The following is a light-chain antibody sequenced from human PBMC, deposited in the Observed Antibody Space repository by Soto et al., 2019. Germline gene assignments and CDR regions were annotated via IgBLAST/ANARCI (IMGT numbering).Light chain of an antibody. J-gene: IGKJ3*01. CDR2: DAS. CDR3: QQRSNWPPFFT. V-gene: IGKV3-11*01. Sequence: EIVLTQSPATLSLSPGERATLSCRASQSVRRYLAWYQQKPGQAPRLLIYDASNRATGIPARFSGSGSGTDFTLTISSLEPEDFAVDYCQQRSNWPPFFTFGPGTKVDIK. CDR1: QSVRRY.